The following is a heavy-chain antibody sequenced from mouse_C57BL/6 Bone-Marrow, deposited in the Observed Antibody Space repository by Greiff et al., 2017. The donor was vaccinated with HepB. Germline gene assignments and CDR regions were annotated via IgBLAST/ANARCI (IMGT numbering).Heavy chain of an antibody. J-gene: IGHJ2*01. Sequence: VHLVESGTELVKPGASVKLSCKASGYTFTSYWMHWVKQRPGQGLEWIGNINPSNGGTNYNEKFKSKATLTVDKSSSTAYMQLSSLTSEDSAVYYCANGGSSLYYFDYWGQGTTLTVSS. CDR1: GYTFTSYW. CDR3: ANGGSSLYYFDY. CDR2: INPSNGGT. D-gene: IGHD1-1*01. V-gene: IGHV1-53*01.